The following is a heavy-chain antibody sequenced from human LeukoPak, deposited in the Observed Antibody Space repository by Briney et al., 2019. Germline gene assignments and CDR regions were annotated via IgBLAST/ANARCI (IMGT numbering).Heavy chain of an antibody. J-gene: IGHJ4*02. D-gene: IGHD5-18*01. CDR3: ARIRHDPQRGYRYVADH. CDR1: GFSLRNIKMG. Sequence: SGPVLVKPTETLTLTCNRSGFSLRNIKMGVGWIRQPPGKALEWLAHIFSNDEDSYSPSLRSRLTISKDTSKSQVVLTMTNTGPVDTATYYCARIRHDPQRGYRYVADHSGQGTLVTVSS. V-gene: IGHV2-26*01. CDR2: IFSNDED.